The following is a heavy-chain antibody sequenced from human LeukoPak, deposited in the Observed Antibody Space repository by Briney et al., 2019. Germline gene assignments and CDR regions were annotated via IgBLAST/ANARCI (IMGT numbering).Heavy chain of an antibody. V-gene: IGHV1-2*02. J-gene: IGHJ4*02. Sequence: ASVRDSCKASGYTFTGYYIHWVRQAPGQGLEWMGWMNPNSGATNYAQKFQRRVTMTSDTSISTAYMELSELRSDDTAVYYCARDYCSSTTCFDYWGQGTPISVSS. CDR2: MNPNSGAT. D-gene: IGHD2-2*01. CDR3: ARDYCSSTTCFDY. CDR1: GYTFTGYY.